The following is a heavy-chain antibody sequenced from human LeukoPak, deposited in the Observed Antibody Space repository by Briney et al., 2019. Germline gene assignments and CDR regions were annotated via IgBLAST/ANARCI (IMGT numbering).Heavy chain of an antibody. CDR1: GGSISTYY. Sequence: SETLSLTCTVSGGSISTYYWSWIRQPAGKGLEWIGLVDASGRTNYNPPLQSRVTMSVDTSKNQFSLKMSSVTAADTAVYYCARDLTTPPYNWFDPWGQGILVTVSS. J-gene: IGHJ5*02. V-gene: IGHV4-4*07. CDR3: ARDLTTPPYNWFDP. CDR2: VDASGRT. D-gene: IGHD4/OR15-4a*01.